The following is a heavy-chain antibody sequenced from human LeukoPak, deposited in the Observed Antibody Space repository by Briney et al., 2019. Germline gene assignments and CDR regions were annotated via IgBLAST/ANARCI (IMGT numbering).Heavy chain of an antibody. J-gene: IGHJ4*02. CDR2: IGTVGDT. D-gene: IGHD3-10*01. CDR1: GFTFSSSD. V-gene: IGHV3-13*01. CDR3: ARVIPASGNYDY. Sequence: PGGSLRLSCAASGFTFSSSDMHWVRQVIGKGLEWVSAIGTVGDTYYSGSVKGRFTISRENANNSLYLQMNSLRAGDTAVYYCARVIPASGNYDYWGQGTLVTVSS.